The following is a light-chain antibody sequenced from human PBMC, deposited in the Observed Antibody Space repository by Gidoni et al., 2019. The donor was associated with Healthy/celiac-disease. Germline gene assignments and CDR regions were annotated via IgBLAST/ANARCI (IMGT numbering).Light chain of an antibody. CDR3: QKYNSAPRT. Sequence: DIQMTQSPSSLSASVGDRVTSTCRASQGISHYLAWYQQKPGKVPKLLIYAASTLQSGVPSRFSGSGSGTDFTLTISSLQPEDVATYYCQKYNSAPRTFGGGTKVEIK. CDR1: QGISHY. CDR2: AAS. V-gene: IGKV1-27*01. J-gene: IGKJ4*01.